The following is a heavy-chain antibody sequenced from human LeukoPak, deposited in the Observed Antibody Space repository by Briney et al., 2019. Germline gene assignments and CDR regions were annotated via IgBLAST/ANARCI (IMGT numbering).Heavy chain of an antibody. D-gene: IGHD2-2*01. Sequence: PSETLSLTCSVSDDSITMYYWSWIRQPAGKGLEWIGRIHSSGSTNYNSSLKSRVTMSIDTSKNQFSLKLSSVTAADTAVYYCARVGRYCSSTSCYWGWFGPWGQGTLVTVSS. CDR2: IHSSGST. V-gene: IGHV4-4*07. CDR3: ARVGRYCSSTSCYWGWFGP. J-gene: IGHJ5*02. CDR1: DDSITMYY.